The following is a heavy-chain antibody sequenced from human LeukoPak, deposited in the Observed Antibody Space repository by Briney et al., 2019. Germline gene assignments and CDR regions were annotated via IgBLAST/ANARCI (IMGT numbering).Heavy chain of an antibody. Sequence: GGSLRLSCAASGFTFSSYSMNWVRQAPGKGLEWVSSISSSSSYIYYAGSVKGRFTISRDNAKNSLYLQMNSLRAEDTAVYYCARELPYQLLRIRNGPMWVFDYWGQGTLVTVSS. V-gene: IGHV3-21*01. D-gene: IGHD2-2*01. CDR2: ISSSSSYI. CDR1: GFTFSSYS. CDR3: ARELPYQLLRIRNGPMWVFDY. J-gene: IGHJ4*02.